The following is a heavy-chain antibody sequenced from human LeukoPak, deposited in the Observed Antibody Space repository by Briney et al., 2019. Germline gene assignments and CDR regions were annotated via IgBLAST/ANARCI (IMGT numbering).Heavy chain of an antibody. J-gene: IGHJ4*02. CDR3: ARFEEDGYKSFDY. CDR1: GGSISSGGYY. CDR2: IYYSGST. Sequence: SPSETLSLTCTVSGGSISSGGYYWSWIRQHPGKGLEWIGYIYYSGSTYYNPSLKSRVTISVDTSKNQFSLKLSSVTAADTAVYYCARFEEDGYKSFDYWGQGTLVTVSS. V-gene: IGHV4-31*03. D-gene: IGHD5-24*01.